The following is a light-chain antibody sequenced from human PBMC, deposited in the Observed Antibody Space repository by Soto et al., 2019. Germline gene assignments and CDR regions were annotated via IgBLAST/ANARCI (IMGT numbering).Light chain of an antibody. CDR3: QQYNNWPLT. V-gene: IGKV3-15*01. J-gene: IGKJ4*01. CDR2: GAS. CDR1: QSGISL. Sequence: EVVMTQSPATLSVSPGERATLSCRASQSGISLLAWYQQKPGQAPRLLIYGASTRATGIPDRFSASGSGTEFALTISSIQSGDFAVYYCQQYNNWPLTLGGGTKVEIK.